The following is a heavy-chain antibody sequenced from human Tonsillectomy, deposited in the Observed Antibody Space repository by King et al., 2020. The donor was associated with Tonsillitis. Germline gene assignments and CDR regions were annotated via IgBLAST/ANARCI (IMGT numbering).Heavy chain of an antibody. V-gene: IGHV4-30-4*01. CDR1: GGSISSGDYY. J-gene: IGHJ3*02. Sequence: LQLQESGPGLVKPSQTLSLTCTVSGGSISSGDYYWSWIRQPPGKGLEWIGYIYYSGSTNYNPSLKSRVTISVDTSKNQFSLKLSSVTAADTAVYYCATDSRSLRGTPLAFDISGQATMVTVS. D-gene: IGHD2-15*01. CDR2: IYYSGST. CDR3: ATDSRSLRGTPLAFDI.